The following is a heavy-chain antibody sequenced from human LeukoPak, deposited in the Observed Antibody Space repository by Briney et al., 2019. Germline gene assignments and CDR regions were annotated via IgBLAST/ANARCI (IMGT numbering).Heavy chain of an antibody. CDR1: GFGFGDFG. D-gene: IGHD3-16*02. J-gene: IGHJ4*02. CDR3: ARRSLEGFDY. V-gene: IGHV3-48*04. CDR2: SADGSTTK. Sequence: GGSLRLTCVGSGFGFGDFGMSWVRQAPGRGLEWVSYSADGSTTKYYADSVKGRFIISRDNAKKSLYLKMNSLRVEDTAVYYCARRSLEGFDYWGQGTLVTVSS.